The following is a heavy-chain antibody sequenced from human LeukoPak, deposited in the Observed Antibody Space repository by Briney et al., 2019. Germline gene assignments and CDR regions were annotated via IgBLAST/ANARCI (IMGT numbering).Heavy chain of an antibody. J-gene: IGHJ4*02. V-gene: IGHV3-11*01. CDR3: VRYAPDDH. CDR1: GFTFSDFY. D-gene: IGHD1-14*01. Sequence: PGGSLRLSCAASGFTFSDFYMSWFRQVPGKGLEAVAYISRGSGSTRYYTDSARGRFTISRDNGENAVYLQMNSLRTDDTAVYYCVRYAPDDHWGRGALVTVSS. CDR2: ISRGSGSTR.